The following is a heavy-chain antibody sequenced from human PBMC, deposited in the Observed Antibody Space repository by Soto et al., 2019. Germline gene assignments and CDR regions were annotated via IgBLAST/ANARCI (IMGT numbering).Heavy chain of an antibody. D-gene: IGHD3-16*01. J-gene: IGHJ3*02. Sequence: QVQLQESGPGLVKPSQTLSLTCTVSGGSISSGGYYWSWIRQHPGKGLEWIGYIYYSGSTNYNPARKSRVTRSVDTSKHQFSLKLSSVTAADTAVYYCARDPTITFGGVNANDAFDIWGQGTMVTVSS. V-gene: IGHV4-31*03. CDR1: GGSISSGGYY. CDR3: ARDPTITFGGVNANDAFDI. CDR2: IYYSGST.